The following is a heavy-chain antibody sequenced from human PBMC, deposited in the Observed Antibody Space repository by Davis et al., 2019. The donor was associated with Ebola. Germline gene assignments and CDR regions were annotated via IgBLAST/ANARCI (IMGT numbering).Heavy chain of an antibody. Sequence: PGGSLRLSCAASGFTFSSYAMHWVRQAPGKGLEWVAVISYDGSNKYYADSVKGRFTISRDNSKNTLYLQMNSLRAEDTAVYYCARDPYCSGGSCYSGYFDLWGRGTLVTVSS. CDR2: ISYDGSNK. CDR3: ARDPYCSGGSCYSGYFDL. CDR1: GFTFSSYA. J-gene: IGHJ2*01. D-gene: IGHD2-15*01. V-gene: IGHV3-30*04.